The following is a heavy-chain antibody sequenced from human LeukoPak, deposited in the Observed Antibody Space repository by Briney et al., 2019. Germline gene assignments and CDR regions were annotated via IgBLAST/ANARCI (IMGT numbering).Heavy chain of an antibody. V-gene: IGHV1-2*02. Sequence: ASVKVSCKASGYTFTGYYMHWVRQAPGQGLEWMGWINPNSGGTNYAQKFQGRVTMTRDTSISTAYMELSRLRSDDTAVYYCARDLDYSNHLIDYWGQGTLVTVSS. CDR2: INPNSGGT. J-gene: IGHJ4*02. CDR1: GYTFTGYY. D-gene: IGHD4-11*01. CDR3: ARDLDYSNHLIDY.